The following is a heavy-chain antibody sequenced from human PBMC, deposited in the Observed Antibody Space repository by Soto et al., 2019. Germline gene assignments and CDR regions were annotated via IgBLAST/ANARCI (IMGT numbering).Heavy chain of an antibody. CDR2: VSSGGST. CDR1: GFTFTNYA. CDR3: AKRRGAGGHFDY. V-gene: IGHV3-23*01. D-gene: IGHD2-15*01. Sequence: PGGSLRLFCAASGFTFTNYAMGWVRQAPGKGLEWVSVVSSGGSTYYADSVTGRFTVSRDNSKNTLSLQMNSLRAEDTAVYYCAKRRGAGGHFDYWGQGALVTVSS. J-gene: IGHJ4*02.